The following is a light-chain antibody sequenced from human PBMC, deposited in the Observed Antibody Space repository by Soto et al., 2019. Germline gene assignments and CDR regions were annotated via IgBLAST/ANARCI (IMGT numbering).Light chain of an antibody. CDR1: TSNIGSNY. CDR2: RNN. Sequence: QSVLTQPPSASGTPGQGVTISCSGSTSNIGSNYVYWYQQLPGTAPKLLIYRNNQRPSGVPDRFSGSKSGNTASLTISGLQAADEADYYCSLYTSENTYVFGTGTKVTVL. CDR3: SLYTSENTYV. J-gene: IGLJ1*01. V-gene: IGLV1-47*01.